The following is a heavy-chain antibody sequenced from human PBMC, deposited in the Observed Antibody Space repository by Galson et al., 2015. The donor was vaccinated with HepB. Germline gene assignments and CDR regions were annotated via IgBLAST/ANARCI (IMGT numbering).Heavy chain of an antibody. CDR3: ARDRAGIVGATGWDYFDY. J-gene: IGHJ4*02. CDR2: IIPNFGTA. Sequence: SVKVSCKASGGTFSSYAISWVRQAPGQGLEWMGGIIPNFGTANYAQKFQGRVTITADESTSTAYMELSSLRSEDTAVYYCARDRAGIVGATGWDYFDYWGQGTLVTVSS. V-gene: IGHV1-69*13. CDR1: GGTFSSYA. D-gene: IGHD1-26*01.